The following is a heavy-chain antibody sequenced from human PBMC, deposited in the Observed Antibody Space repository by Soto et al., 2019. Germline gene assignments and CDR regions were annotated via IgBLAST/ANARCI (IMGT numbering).Heavy chain of an antibody. Sequence: PGESLKISCKGSGYSFTSYWISWARQMPGKGLEWMGRIDPSDSYTNYSPSFQGHVTISADKSISTAYLQWSSLKASDTAMYYCASWGLLWFGENGGYYYGMDVWGQGTTVTVSS. V-gene: IGHV5-10-1*01. CDR1: GYSFTSYW. CDR3: ASWGLLWFGENGGYYYGMDV. J-gene: IGHJ6*02. D-gene: IGHD3-10*01. CDR2: IDPSDSYT.